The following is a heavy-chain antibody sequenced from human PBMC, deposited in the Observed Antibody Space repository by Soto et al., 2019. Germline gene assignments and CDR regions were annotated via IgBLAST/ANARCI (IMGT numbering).Heavy chain of an antibody. CDR2: ISYDGSNK. V-gene: IGHV3-30*18. CDR1: GFTFSSYG. J-gene: IGHJ6*02. Sequence: PVGSLRLSCAASGFTFSSYGMHWVRQAPGKGLEWVAVISYDGSNKYYADSVKGRFTISRDNSKNTLYLQMNSLRAEDTAVYYCAKDRYYYGSGRYPHYYYYYGMDVWGQGTTVTVSS. D-gene: IGHD3-10*01. CDR3: AKDRYYYGSGRYPHYYYYYGMDV.